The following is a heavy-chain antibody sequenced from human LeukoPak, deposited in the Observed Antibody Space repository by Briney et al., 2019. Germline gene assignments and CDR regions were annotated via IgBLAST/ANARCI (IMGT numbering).Heavy chain of an antibody. J-gene: IGHJ4*02. CDR3: ARVPSSGWFPLDY. CDR2: ISSSSSYI. D-gene: IGHD6-19*01. Sequence: GGSLRLSCAASGFTSSSYSMNWVRQAPGKGLEWVSSISSSSSYIYYADSVKGRFTISRDNAKNSLYLQMNSLRAEDTAVYYCARVPSSGWFPLDYWGQGTLVTVSS. V-gene: IGHV3-21*01. CDR1: GFTSSSYS.